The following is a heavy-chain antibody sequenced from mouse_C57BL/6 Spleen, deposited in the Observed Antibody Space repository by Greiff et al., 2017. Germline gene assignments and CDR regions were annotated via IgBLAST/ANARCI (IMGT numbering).Heavy chain of an antibody. D-gene: IGHD1-1*01. CDR3: TRVYGSSSPWFAY. CDR2: IDPETGGT. V-gene: IGHV1-15*01. Sequence: VQLQQSGAELVRPGASVTLSCKASGYTFTDYEMHWVKQTPVHGLEWIGAIDPETGGTAYNQKFKGKAILTADKSSSTAYMELRSLTSEDSAVYYCTRVYGSSSPWFAYWGQGTLVTVSA. J-gene: IGHJ3*01. CDR1: GYTFTDYE.